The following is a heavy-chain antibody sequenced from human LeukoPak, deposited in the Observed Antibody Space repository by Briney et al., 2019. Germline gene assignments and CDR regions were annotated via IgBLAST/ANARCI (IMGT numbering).Heavy chain of an antibody. J-gene: IGHJ4*02. CDR3: ARVAMRYYFDY. Sequence: PSETLSLTCTVSGGSISSYYWSWIRQPPGKGLEWIGYIYYSGSTNYNPSLKSRVTISVDTSKNQFSLKLSSVTAADTAVYYCARVAMRYYFDYWGQGTLVTVSS. V-gene: IGHV4-59*01. CDR1: GGSISSYY. CDR2: IYYSGST.